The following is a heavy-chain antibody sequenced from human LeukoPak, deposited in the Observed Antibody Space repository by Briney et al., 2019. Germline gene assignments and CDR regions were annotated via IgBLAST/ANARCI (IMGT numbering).Heavy chain of an antibody. D-gene: IGHD2/OR15-2a*01. V-gene: IGHV1-18*01. CDR2: ISAYNGNT. J-gene: IGHJ6*03. Sequence: GASVKVSCKASGYTFTSYGISWVRQAPGQGLEWMGWISAYNGNTNYAQKLQGRVTMTTDTSTSTAYMELRSLRSDDTAVYYCARDRPLYGRYYYYMDVWGKGTTVTISS. CDR3: ARDRPLYGRYYYYMDV. CDR1: GYTFTSYG.